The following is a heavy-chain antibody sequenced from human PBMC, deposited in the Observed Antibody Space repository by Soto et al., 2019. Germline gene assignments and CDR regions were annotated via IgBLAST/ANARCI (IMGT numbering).Heavy chain of an antibody. D-gene: IGHD6-13*01. V-gene: IGHV3-9*01. CDR2: INYNSGSV. CDR3: AKDISLRGWVYLVVEY. J-gene: IGHJ4*02. Sequence: EVQLAESGGGWVQPGRSLRLSCAASGFTFDVYAMHWVRQAPGKGLEWVSGINYNSGSVGYADSVKGRFTISRDNAKNSRHLQMNSLRAEDTAVYYCAKDISLRGWVYLVVEYWGQGTLVTVSP. CDR1: GFTFDVYA.